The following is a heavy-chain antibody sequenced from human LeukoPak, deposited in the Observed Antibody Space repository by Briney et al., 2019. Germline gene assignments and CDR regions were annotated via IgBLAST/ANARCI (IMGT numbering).Heavy chain of an antibody. CDR3: ARGGYTTGGYWYLDL. CDR2: IYYRGST. D-gene: IGHD4-17*01. CDR1: GGSISTYY. V-gene: IGHV4-59*01. Sequence: SETLSLTCTVSGGSISTYYWSWIRQPSGKGLEWIGYIYYRGSTSYNPSLKSRVTILVDTSKNQFSLNLSSVTAADTAVYYCARGGYTTGGYWYLDLWGRGTLVTVSS. J-gene: IGHJ2*01.